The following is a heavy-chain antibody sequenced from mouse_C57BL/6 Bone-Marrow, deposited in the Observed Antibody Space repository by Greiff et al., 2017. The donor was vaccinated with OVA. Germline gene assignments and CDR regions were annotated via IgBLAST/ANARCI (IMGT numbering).Heavy chain of an antibody. CDR2: IDPSDSYT. V-gene: IGHV1-69*01. D-gene: IGHD1-1*01. Sequence: QVQLQQPGAELVMPGASVKLSCKASGYTFTSYRMHWVKQRPGQGLEWIGEIDPSDSYTNYNQKFKGKSTLTVDKSSSTAYMQLSSLTSEDSAVYYCARGNYYGSSYVLDYWGQGTTLTVSS. CDR1: GYTFTSYR. CDR3: ARGNYYGSSYVLDY. J-gene: IGHJ2*01.